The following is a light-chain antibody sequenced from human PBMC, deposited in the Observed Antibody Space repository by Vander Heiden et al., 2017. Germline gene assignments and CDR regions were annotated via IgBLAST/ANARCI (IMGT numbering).Light chain of an antibody. J-gene: IGKJ2*01. V-gene: IGKV1-17*03. CDR3: LQHKNYPLT. CDR2: AAS. CDR1: QDITSF. Sequence: SESVGDRVNFICRASQDITSFLSWFQQKPGKVPKRLIYAASSLQSGVPSRFSGSGSGTEFTLTISSLQPEDFATYYCLQHKNYPLTFGQGTKLEVK.